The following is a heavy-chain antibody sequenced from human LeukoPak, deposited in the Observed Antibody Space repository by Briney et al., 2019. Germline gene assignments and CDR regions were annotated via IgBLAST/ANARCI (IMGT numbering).Heavy chain of an antibody. J-gene: IGHJ3*02. CDR3: VRYDHLRGSPI. V-gene: IGHV3-74*01. CDR2: INGDGSRI. Sequence: PGGSLRLSCAASGFTFSSHWMHWVRQVPGKGLVWVSRINGDGSRISYADSVKGRFTISRDNAKNTLYLQMNSLRAEDTAVYYCVRYDHLRGSPIWGQGTMVTVSS. CDR1: GFTFSSHW. D-gene: IGHD3-16*01.